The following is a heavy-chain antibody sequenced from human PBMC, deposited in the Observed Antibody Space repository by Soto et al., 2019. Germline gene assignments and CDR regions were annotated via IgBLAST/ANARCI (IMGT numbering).Heavy chain of an antibody. CDR1: GYSFTTHA. D-gene: IGHD1-1*01. CDR3: ARGKGMEENYYFYGLDI. Sequence: ASVKVSCKASGYSFTTHAMHWVRQAPGQSLEWMGWINGGTGQTKHSQRFQGRVNITRDTSASTAYMELSSLRSEDTAVYYCARGKGMEENYYFYGLDIWRQVTTVTVS. J-gene: IGHJ6*02. CDR2: INGGTGQT. V-gene: IGHV1-3*01.